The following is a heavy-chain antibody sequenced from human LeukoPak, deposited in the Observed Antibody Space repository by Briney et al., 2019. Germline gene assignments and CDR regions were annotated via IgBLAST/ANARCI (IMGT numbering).Heavy chain of an antibody. J-gene: IGHJ6*02. D-gene: IGHD4-17*01. V-gene: IGHV4-34*01. Sequence: TPSETLSLTCAVYGGSFSGYYWSWIRQPPGKGLEWIGEINHSGSTNYNPSLKSRVTISVDTSKNQFSLKLSSVTAADTAVYYCARDTGDYGDSPEGLYYYYYGMDVWGQGTTVTVSS. CDR2: INHSGST. CDR1: GGSFSGYY. CDR3: ARDTGDYGDSPEGLYYYYYGMDV.